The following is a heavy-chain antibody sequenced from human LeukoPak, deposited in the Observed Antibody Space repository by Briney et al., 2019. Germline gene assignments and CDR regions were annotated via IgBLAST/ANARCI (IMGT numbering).Heavy chain of an antibody. J-gene: IGHJ4*02. Sequence: SQTLSLTCTVSGGSISSGSYYWSWIRQPPGKGLEWIGRIYTSGSTNYNPSLKSRVTISVDTSKNQFSLKLSSVTAADTAVYYCARLRGGYVGYWGQGTLVTVSS. CDR3: ARLRGGYVGY. D-gene: IGHD5-12*01. CDR2: IYTSGST. V-gene: IGHV4-61*02. CDR1: GGSISSGSYY.